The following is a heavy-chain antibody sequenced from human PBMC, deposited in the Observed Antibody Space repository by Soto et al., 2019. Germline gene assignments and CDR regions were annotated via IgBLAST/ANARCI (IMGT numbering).Heavy chain of an antibody. CDR1: GGSISSSSYH. V-gene: IGHV4-39*01. D-gene: IGHD3-3*01. Sequence: SETLSLTCTVSGGSISSSSYHWGWIRQPPGKGLEWIGSIYYSGSTYYNPSLKSRVTISVDTSKNQFSLKLSSVTAADTAVYYCARGPNGPAATIFGVVPPFFDYWGQGTLVTVSS. CDR3: ARGPNGPAATIFGVVPPFFDY. CDR2: IYYSGST. J-gene: IGHJ4*02.